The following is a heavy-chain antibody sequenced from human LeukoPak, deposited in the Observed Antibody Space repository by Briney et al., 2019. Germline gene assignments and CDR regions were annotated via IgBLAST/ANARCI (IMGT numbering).Heavy chain of an antibody. J-gene: IGHJ4*02. CDR3: AGHGYYDRYYFDY. D-gene: IGHD3-10*02. Sequence: GESLKISCKGSGYSFASCWIGWVRQMPRQGLEWMGIIYPGDSDTRYSPSFQGHVTISADKSISTAYLQWSRLKASDTAMYYCAGHGYYDRYYFDYGGQGTLVTVPS. V-gene: IGHV5-51*01. CDR2: IYPGDSDT. CDR1: GYSFASCW.